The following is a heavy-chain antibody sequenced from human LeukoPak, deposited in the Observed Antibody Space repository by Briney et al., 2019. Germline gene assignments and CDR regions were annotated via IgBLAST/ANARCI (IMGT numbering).Heavy chain of an antibody. CDR3: ARGPYAYYDYVWGSYRSPGGAFDI. J-gene: IGHJ3*02. CDR2: INHSGST. D-gene: IGHD3-16*02. V-gene: IGHV4-34*01. Sequence: SETLSLTCAVYGGSFSGYYWSWIRQPPGKGLEWIGEINHSGSTGYNPSLKSRVTISVDTSKNQFSLKLSSVTAADTAVYYCARGPYAYYDYVWGSYRSPGGAFDIWGQGTMVTVSS. CDR1: GGSFSGYY.